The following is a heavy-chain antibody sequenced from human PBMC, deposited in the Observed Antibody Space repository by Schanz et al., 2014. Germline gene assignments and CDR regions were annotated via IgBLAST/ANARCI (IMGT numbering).Heavy chain of an antibody. J-gene: IGHJ4*02. CDR1: GYTFTNYA. CDR3: TAETIAMAGTFSI. V-gene: IGHV7-4-1*02. Sequence: QVQLVQSGSELKKPGASVKVSCKASGYTFTNYAINWVRQAPGQGLEWMGWINTNTGNPTYAQGFTGRFVFSLDTSVSPAYLQTSSLQADDTAAYYCTAETIAMAGTFSIWGQGTLVTVSS. CDR2: INTNTGNP. D-gene: IGHD6-19*01.